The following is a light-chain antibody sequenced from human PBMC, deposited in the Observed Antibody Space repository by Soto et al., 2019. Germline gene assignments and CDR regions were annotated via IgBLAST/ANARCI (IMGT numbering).Light chain of an antibody. CDR2: DVS. CDR1: SSDVGEYNY. Sequence: QSALTQPRSVSGSPGQSVTISCTGSSSDVGEYNYVSWYQHHPGNAPKLMIYDVSKRPSGVPDRFSGSKSGNTASLTISGLQAEDEADYYCASYTSSSTSVIFGRGTKLTVL. V-gene: IGLV2-11*01. CDR3: ASYTSSSTSVI. J-gene: IGLJ2*01.